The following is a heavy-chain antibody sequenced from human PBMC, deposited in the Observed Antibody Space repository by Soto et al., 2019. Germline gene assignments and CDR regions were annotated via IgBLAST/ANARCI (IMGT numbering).Heavy chain of an antibody. J-gene: IGHJ1*01. CDR2: ISGSGGST. Sequence: GGSLRLSCAASGFTFSSYAMRWVRQAPGKGLEWVSAISGSGGSTYYADSVKGRFTISRDNSKNTLYLQMNSLRAEDTAVYYCARWERTGYFQHWGQGTLVTVSS. V-gene: IGHV3-23*01. D-gene: IGHD1-26*01. CDR1: GFTFSSYA. CDR3: ARWERTGYFQH.